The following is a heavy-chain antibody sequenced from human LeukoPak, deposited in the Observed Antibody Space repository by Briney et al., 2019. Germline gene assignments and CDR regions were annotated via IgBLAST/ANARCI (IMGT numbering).Heavy chain of an antibody. CDR1: GYSFTSYW. D-gene: IGHD3-3*01. CDR3: ARRRITIFGVVTDYFDY. Sequence: GDYLKISCKGSGYSFTSYWIGWVRQMPGKGLEWMGIIYPGDSDTRYSPSFQGQVTISADKSISTAYLQWSSLKASDTAMYYCARRRITIFGVVTDYFDYWGQGTLVTVSS. V-gene: IGHV5-51*01. CDR2: IYPGDSDT. J-gene: IGHJ4*02.